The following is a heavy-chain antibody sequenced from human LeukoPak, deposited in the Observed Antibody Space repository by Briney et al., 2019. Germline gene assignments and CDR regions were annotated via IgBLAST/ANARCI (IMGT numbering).Heavy chain of an antibody. J-gene: IGHJ4*02. Sequence: GGSLRLSCAASGFTFSTYEMNWVRQAPGKGLEWVSYISSSGRTTYYADSVKGRFTISRDNSKNSLYLQMNSLRSDDTALYYCARESESSGWYDYWGQGTLVTVSS. CDR2: ISSSGRTT. D-gene: IGHD6-19*01. CDR3: ARESESSGWYDY. CDR1: GFTFSTYE. V-gene: IGHV3-48*03.